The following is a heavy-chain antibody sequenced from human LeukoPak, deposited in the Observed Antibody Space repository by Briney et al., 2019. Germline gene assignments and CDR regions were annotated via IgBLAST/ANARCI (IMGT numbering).Heavy chain of an antibody. D-gene: IGHD3-10*01. V-gene: IGHV3-66*01. Sequence: GGSLRLSCAASGFSVNDNYVTWVRQAPGKGLEWISIMYLGPYSYCADPVKARTSISRDSSKNTVYLEMNSLGVEDTAVYYCAAAPLRGDQYWYFDLWGRGTLVTVS. CDR3: AAAPLRGDQYWYFDL. CDR2: MYLGPYS. J-gene: IGHJ2*01. CDR1: GFSVNDNY.